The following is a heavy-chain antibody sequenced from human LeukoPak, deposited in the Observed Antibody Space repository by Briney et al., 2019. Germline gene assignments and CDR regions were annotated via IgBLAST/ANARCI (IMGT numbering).Heavy chain of an antibody. CDR1: GYTLTELS. V-gene: IGHV1-24*01. J-gene: IGHJ5*02. CDR2: FDPEDGET. D-gene: IGHD3-10*01. Sequence: ASVKVSCKVSGYTLTELSMHWVRQAPGKGPEWMGGFDPEDGETIYAQKFQGRVTMTEDTSTDTAYMELSSLRSEDTAVYYCATINYGSGSYYVIKSWFDPWGQGTLVTVSS. CDR3: ATINYGSGSYYVIKSWFDP.